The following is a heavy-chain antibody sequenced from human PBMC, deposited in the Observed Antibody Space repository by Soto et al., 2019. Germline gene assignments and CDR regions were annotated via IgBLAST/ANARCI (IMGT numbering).Heavy chain of an antibody. D-gene: IGHD1-26*01. V-gene: IGHV1-69*13. CDR2: IIPIFGTA. CDR3: ASRLPVGATDNIYYYYGMDG. CDR1: GGTFSSYA. J-gene: IGHJ6*02. Sequence: SVKVSCKASGGTFSSYAISWVRQAPGQGLEWMGGIIPIFGTANYAQKFQGRVTITADESTSTAYMELSSLRSEDTAVYYCASRLPVGATDNIYYYYGMDGCGQGTTVPVS.